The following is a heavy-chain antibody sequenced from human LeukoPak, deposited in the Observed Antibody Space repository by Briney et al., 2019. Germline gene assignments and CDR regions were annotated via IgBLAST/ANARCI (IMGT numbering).Heavy chain of an antibody. Sequence: SETLSLTCTVSGGSISSSNYYWGWIRQPPGKGLEWIGSIYYSGSTYDNPSLKSRVTISVDTSKNQFSLKLSSVTAADTAVYYCARETPNYYGSGSYYMDVWGKGTTVTVSS. CDR2: IYYSGST. V-gene: IGHV4-39*07. D-gene: IGHD3-10*01. J-gene: IGHJ6*03. CDR1: GGSISSSNYY. CDR3: ARETPNYYGSGSYYMDV.